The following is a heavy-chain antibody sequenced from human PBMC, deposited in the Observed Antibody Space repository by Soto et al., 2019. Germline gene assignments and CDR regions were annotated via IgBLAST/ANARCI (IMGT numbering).Heavy chain of an antibody. J-gene: IGHJ4*02. CDR2: INAGTGNT. CDR3: ARDEDY. V-gene: IGHV1-3*01. Sequence: ASVKVSCKASGYTFTSYAMHWVRQAPGQRLEWMGWINAGTGNTKYSQKFQGRVTITRDTSASTAYMELSSLRSEDTAVYYCARDEDYWGQGTLVTVSS. CDR1: GYTFTSYA.